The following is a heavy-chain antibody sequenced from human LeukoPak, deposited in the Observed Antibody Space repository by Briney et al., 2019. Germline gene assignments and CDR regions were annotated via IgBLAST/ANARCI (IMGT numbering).Heavy chain of an antibody. D-gene: IGHD3-22*01. V-gene: IGHV3-23*01. J-gene: IGHJ4*02. CDR3: AKASAMIVVVSKHFDY. Sequence: PGGSLRLSCAASGFTFSSYAMSCVRQAPGKGLEWVSAISGSGGSTYYADSVKGRFTISRDNSKNTLYLQMNSLRAEDTAVYYCAKASAMIVVVSKHFDYWGQGTLVTVSS. CDR1: GFTFSSYA. CDR2: ISGSGGST.